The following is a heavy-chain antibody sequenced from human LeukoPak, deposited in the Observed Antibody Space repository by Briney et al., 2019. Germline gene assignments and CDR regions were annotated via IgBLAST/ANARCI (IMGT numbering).Heavy chain of an antibody. Sequence: SETLSLTCTVSGGSISSYYCSWIRQPPGKGLEWIGYIYYSGSTNYNPSLKSRFTISVDTSKNQFSLKLSSVTAADTAVYYCARELYYYGSGSYSTYNWFDPWGQGTLVTVSS. V-gene: IGHV4-59*01. D-gene: IGHD3-10*01. J-gene: IGHJ5*02. CDR3: ARELYYYGSGSYSTYNWFDP. CDR1: GGSISSYY. CDR2: IYYSGST.